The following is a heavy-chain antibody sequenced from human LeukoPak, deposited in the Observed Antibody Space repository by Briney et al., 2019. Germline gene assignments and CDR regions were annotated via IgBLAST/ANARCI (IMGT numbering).Heavy chain of an antibody. D-gene: IGHD3-22*01. V-gene: IGHV4-59*12. CDR3: ARAFRGGYSSGYQSPFDY. CDR1: GGSISSYY. CDR2: IYYSGST. J-gene: IGHJ4*02. Sequence: PSETLSLTCTVSGGSISSYYWSWIRQPPGKGLEWIGYIYYSGSTNYNPSLKSRATISPDTSKNQFSLKLSSVTAADTAVYYCARAFRGGYSSGYQSPFDYWGQGTLVTVSS.